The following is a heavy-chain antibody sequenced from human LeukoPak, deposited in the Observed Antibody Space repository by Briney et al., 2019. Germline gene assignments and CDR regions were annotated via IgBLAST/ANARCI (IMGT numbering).Heavy chain of an antibody. CDR2: ISYDGSNK. J-gene: IGHJ4*02. D-gene: IGHD5-12*01. V-gene: IGHV3-30*18. CDR3: AKDCGYASYFDY. Sequence: GRSLRLSCAASGFTFSSFGMHWVRQAPGKGLEWVAFISYDGSNKYYPDSVKGRFTISRDNPKNTLYLQMNSLRAEDTAVYYCAKDCGYASYFDYWGQGTLVTVSS. CDR1: GFTFSSFG.